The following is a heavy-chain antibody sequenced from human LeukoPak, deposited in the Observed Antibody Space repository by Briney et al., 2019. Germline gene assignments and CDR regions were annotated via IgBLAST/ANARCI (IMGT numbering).Heavy chain of an antibody. CDR3: AREPYSSGWYFSYYFDY. CDR2: IKLDGSEK. J-gene: IGHJ4*02. CDR1: GFTFGKYW. D-gene: IGHD6-19*01. Sequence: GGSLRLSCVASGFTFGKYWMSWVRQAPGKGLEWVANIKLDGSEKNYVDSVKGRFTISRDNSKNTLYLQMNSLRAEDTAVYYCAREPYSSGWYFSYYFDYWGQGTLVTVSS. V-gene: IGHV3-7*01.